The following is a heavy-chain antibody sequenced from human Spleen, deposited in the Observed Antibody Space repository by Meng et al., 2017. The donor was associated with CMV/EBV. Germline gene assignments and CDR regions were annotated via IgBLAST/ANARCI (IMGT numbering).Heavy chain of an antibody. Sequence: QVQLVQSGAEVKKPGAPVKVSGKASGYTFTSYAMHWVRQAPGQRLEWMGWSNAGNGNTKYSQEFQGRVTITRDTSASTAYMELRSLRSDDTAVYYCARDLGSSGWFDPWGQGTLVTVSS. D-gene: IGHD2-2*01. V-gene: IGHV1-3*02. J-gene: IGHJ5*02. CDR1: GYTFTSYA. CDR2: SNAGNGNT. CDR3: ARDLGSSGWFDP.